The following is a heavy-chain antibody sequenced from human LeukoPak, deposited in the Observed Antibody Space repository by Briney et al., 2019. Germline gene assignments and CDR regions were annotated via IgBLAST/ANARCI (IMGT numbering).Heavy chain of an antibody. CDR1: GYSFTSYW. J-gene: IGHJ4*02. CDR3: AGPLKIAAADEFDY. V-gene: IGHV5-10-1*01. Sequence: GESLKISCKGSGYSFTSYWISWVRQMPGKGLEWMGRIDPSDSYTNYSPSFQGHVTISADKSISTAYLQWSSLKASDTAMYCCAGPLKIAAADEFDYWGQGTLVTVSS. D-gene: IGHD6-13*01. CDR2: IDPSDSYT.